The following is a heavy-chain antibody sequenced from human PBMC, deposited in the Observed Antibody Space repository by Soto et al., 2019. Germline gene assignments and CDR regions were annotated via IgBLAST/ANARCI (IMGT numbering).Heavy chain of an antibody. CDR1: GGTFSTYS. J-gene: IGHJ4*02. CDR3: ASSSGNNYGVGTNYYFDY. CDR2: IIPIFGTA. V-gene: IGHV1-69*06. D-gene: IGHD1-26*01. Sequence: QVQLVQSGAEVKKPGSSVKVSCKTSGGTFSTYSIVWVRQAPGEGLEWMGGIIPIFGTANYAQKFQDRVTITEEKSTNTAFMELSSLKSEDTAMYYCASSSGNNYGVGTNYYFDYWGQGTLVTVSS.